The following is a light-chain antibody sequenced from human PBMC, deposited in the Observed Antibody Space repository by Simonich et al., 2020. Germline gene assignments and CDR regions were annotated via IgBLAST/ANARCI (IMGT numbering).Light chain of an antibody. CDR3: MQSIQLPIT. J-gene: IGKJ5*01. V-gene: IGKV2D-29*02. CDR2: EGS. CDR1: QSLLHSDRKTY. Sequence: DIVMTQTPLSLSVTPGQPASISCKSSQSLLHSDRKTYLYWYLQKPGQSPQLLIYEGSNRFSGVPDRFSGSGSGTDFTLKISRVEAEDVGVYYCMQSIQLPITFGQGTRLEIK.